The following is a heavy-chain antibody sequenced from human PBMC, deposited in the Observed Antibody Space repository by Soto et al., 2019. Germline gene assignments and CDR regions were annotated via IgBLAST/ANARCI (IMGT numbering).Heavy chain of an antibody. Sequence: EVQLVESGGGLVQPGGSLRLSCAASGFTVSSNYMTWVRQAPGKGLEWVSVIYSGGSTYYADSVKGRFTISRDNSKNTLYLQMNSLRAEDTAIYYCASAPSIPAPVSWGQGTLVTVSS. CDR2: IYSGGST. J-gene: IGHJ5*02. CDR1: GFTVSSNY. D-gene: IGHD6-13*01. V-gene: IGHV3-66*01. CDR3: ASAPSIPAPVS.